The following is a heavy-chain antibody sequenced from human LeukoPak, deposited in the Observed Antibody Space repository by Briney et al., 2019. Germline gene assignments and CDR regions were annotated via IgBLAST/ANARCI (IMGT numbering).Heavy chain of an antibody. CDR2: ISGSGSGGST. D-gene: IGHD3-16*01. CDR3: AKGGGYFDY. CDR1: GFTFSSSA. V-gene: IGHV3-23*01. Sequence: GGSLRLSCAASGFTFSSSAMSWVRQAPGKGLEWVSSISGSGSGGSTYYADSVKGRFTISRDNSKNTLYLQMNSLRAEDTAVYYCAKGGGYFDYWGQGTLVTVSS. J-gene: IGHJ4*02.